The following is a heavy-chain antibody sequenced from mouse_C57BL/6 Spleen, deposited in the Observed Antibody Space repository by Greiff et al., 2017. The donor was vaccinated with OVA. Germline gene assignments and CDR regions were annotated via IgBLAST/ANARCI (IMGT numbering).Heavy chain of an antibody. CDR3: ASSPMDY. V-gene: IGHV2-2*01. J-gene: IGHJ4*01. CDR1: GFSLTSYG. Sequence: VQLQQSGPGLVQPSQSLSITCTVSGFSLTSYGVHWVRQSPGKGLEWLGVIWRGGRTDYNAALISRLSISKDNSKSQVYYKMNSLQADATTIYYCASSPMDYWGQGTSVTVSS. CDR2: IWRGGRT.